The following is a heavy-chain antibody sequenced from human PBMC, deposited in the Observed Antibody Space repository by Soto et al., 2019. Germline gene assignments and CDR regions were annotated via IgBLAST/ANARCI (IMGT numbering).Heavy chain of an antibody. CDR2: INHSGST. D-gene: IGHD2-2*01. CDR1: GGSFSGYY. V-gene: IGHV4-34*01. CDR3: ARTPRRHCSSTSCYYPGGYFDY. J-gene: IGHJ4*02. Sequence: PSETLSLTCAVYGGSFSGYYWSWIRQPPGKGLEWIGEINHSGSTNYNPSLKSRVTISVDTSKNQFSLKLSSVTAADTAVYYCARTPRRHCSSTSCYYPGGYFDYWGQGTLVTVSS.